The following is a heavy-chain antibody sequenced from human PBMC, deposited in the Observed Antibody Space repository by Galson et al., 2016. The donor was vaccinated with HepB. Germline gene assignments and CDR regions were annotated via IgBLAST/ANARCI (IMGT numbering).Heavy chain of an antibody. D-gene: IGHD3-9*01. V-gene: IGHV3-20*04. CDR1: RFKFDDYG. CDR2: INWNGGST. Sequence: SLRLSCAASRFKFDDYGMSWVRQAPGKGLEWVSGINWNGGSTGYVDSVKGRFTISRDNAKTSLYLQMNSLRAEDTALYYCARATPYYDILTGYYNYYFDYWGQGTLVTVSS. J-gene: IGHJ4*02. CDR3: ARATPYYDILTGYYNYYFDY.